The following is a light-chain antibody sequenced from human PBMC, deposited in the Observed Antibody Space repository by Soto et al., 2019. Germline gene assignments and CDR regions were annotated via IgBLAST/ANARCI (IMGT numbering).Light chain of an antibody. CDR2: GAS. J-gene: IGKJ3*01. CDR3: QQYYSDPRFT. V-gene: IGKV1-6*01. CDR1: QGISKE. Sequence: TQSPAALSAYVSDRVTITCLASQGISKELGWYQQRPGKAPKVLIYGASNLQSGVPSRFSGSASGTDFTLTISCLQSEDFATYYCQQYYSDPRFTFAPGTKVDIK.